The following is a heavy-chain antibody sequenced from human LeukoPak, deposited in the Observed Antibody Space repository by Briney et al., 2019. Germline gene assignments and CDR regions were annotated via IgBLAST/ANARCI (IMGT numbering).Heavy chain of an antibody. CDR2: IYSGGSK. J-gene: IGHJ5*02. CDR3: AKAGDLDNARRS. Sequence: SGGSLRLSCAVSEYSVSTNDMSWVRQFPGGELEWLSIIYSGGSKFYAASVKGRFTISRDNSKNTLHLQMISLRAEDTAVYYCAKAGDLDNARRSWGQGTLVTVSS. D-gene: IGHD3-10*01. CDR1: EYSVSTND. V-gene: IGHV3-53*01.